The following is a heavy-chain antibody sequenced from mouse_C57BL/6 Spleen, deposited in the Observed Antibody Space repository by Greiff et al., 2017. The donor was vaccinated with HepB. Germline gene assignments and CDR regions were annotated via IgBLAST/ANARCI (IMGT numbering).Heavy chain of an antibody. V-gene: IGHV1-53*01. CDR1: GYTFTSYW. D-gene: IGHD2-3*01. J-gene: IGHJ4*01. Sequence: VQLQQPGTELVKPGASVKLSCKASGYTFTSYWMHWVKQRPGQGLEWIGNINPSNGGTNYNEKFKSKATLTVDKSSSTAYMQLSSLTSEDSAVYYCARELYDGYYDYAMDYWGQGTSVTVSS. CDR2: INPSNGGT. CDR3: ARELYDGYYDYAMDY.